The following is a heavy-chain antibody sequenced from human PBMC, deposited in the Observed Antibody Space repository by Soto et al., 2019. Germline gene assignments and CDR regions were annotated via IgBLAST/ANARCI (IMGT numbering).Heavy chain of an antibody. D-gene: IGHD4-17*01. J-gene: IGHJ4*02. CDR1: GFTFSSYA. CDR3: AKALAPTVTTDYFDY. Sequence: GGSLRLSCAASGFTFSSYAMSWVRQAPGKGLEWVSAISGSGGSTYYADSVKGRFTISRDNSKNTLYLQMNSLRAEDTAVYYCAKALAPTVTTDYFDYWGQGTLVTVSS. CDR2: ISGSGGST. V-gene: IGHV3-23*01.